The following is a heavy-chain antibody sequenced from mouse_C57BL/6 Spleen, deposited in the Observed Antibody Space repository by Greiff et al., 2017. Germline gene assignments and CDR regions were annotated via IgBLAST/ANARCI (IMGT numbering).Heavy chain of an antibody. D-gene: IGHD1-1*01. CDR1: GFNITDDY. Sequence: VQLQQSGAELVRPGASVTLSCTASGFNITDDYMHWVKQRPEQGLEWIGWIDPENGDTEYASQFQGKATITVDTSSNTAYLPLISLTSEDTAVYYCTTGCGSSYRGAWFAYWGQGTLVTVSA. V-gene: IGHV14-4*01. CDR2: IDPENGDT. J-gene: IGHJ3*01. CDR3: TTGCGSSYRGAWFAY.